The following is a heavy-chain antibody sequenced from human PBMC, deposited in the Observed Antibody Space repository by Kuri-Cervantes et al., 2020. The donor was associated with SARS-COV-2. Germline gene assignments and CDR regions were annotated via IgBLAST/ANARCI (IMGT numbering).Heavy chain of an antibody. CDR2: IYHSGST. D-gene: IGHD3-10*01. V-gene: IGHV4-30-2*01. J-gene: IGHJ5*02. Sequence: SETLSLTCAVSGGSISSGGYSWSWIRQPPGKGLEWIGYIYHSGSTYYNPSLKSRVTISVDRSKNQFSLKLSSVTAADTAVYYCARLMVRGEGNWFDPWGQGTRVTVSS. CDR1: GGSISSGGYS. CDR3: ARLMVRGEGNWFDP.